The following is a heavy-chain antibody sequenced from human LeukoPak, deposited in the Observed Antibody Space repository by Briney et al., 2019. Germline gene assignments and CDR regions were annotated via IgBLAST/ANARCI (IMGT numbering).Heavy chain of an antibody. J-gene: IGHJ4*02. CDR2: IIPIFGTA. D-gene: IGHD3-22*01. Sequence: SVKVSCKASGGTFISYAISWVRQAPGQGLEWMGGIIPIFGTANYAQKFQGRVTITADESTSTAYMELSSLRSEDTAVYYCARDEPRSYYDSSGYCHWGQGTLVTVSS. V-gene: IGHV1-69*13. CDR1: GGTFISYA. CDR3: ARDEPRSYYDSSGYCH.